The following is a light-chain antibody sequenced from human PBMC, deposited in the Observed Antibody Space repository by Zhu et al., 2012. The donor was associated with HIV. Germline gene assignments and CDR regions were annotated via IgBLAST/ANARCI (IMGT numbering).Light chain of an antibody. CDR1: QSISSSY. CDR2: GAS. CDR3: QQYGTFPRT. J-gene: IGKJ2*01. Sequence: EIVLTQSPGTLSLSPGERATLSCRASQSISSSYLAWYQQKPGQAPRLLIYGASSRATGIPDRFSGSGSGTDFTLTISRLEPEDFAVYYCQQYGTFPRTFGQGTKAGD. V-gene: IGKV3-20*01.